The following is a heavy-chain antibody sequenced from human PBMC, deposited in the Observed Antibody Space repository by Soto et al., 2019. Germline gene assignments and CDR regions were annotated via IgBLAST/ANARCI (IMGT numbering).Heavy chain of an antibody. CDR3: ARDPNFSLTFHYYGMDV. CDR2: INPNTGST. J-gene: IGHJ6*02. Sequence: QVQLVQSGAEVKKPGASVKISCKASGYTFTTYYVHWVRLAPGQGLEWMGIINPNTGSTSSAQKFRCRISVTRDTSTSTVYMELYSLGSEDTAVYYCARDPNFSLTFHYYGMDVWGQGTTVTVSS. V-gene: IGHV1-46*01. CDR1: GYTFTTYY.